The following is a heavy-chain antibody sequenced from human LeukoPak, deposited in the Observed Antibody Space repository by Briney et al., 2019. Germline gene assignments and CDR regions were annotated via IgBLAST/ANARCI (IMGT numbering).Heavy chain of an antibody. D-gene: IGHD2-2*01. CDR1: GGPISSYY. CDR3: ARLRVVPAATYYYYYYMDV. V-gene: IGHV4-4*09. CDR2: IYTSGST. Sequence: PSETLSLTCTVSGGPISSYYWSWIRQPPGKGLEWIGYIYTSGSTNYNPSLKSRVTISVDTSKNQFSLKLSSVTAADTAVYYCARLRVVPAATYYYYYYMDVWGKGTTVTVSS. J-gene: IGHJ6*03.